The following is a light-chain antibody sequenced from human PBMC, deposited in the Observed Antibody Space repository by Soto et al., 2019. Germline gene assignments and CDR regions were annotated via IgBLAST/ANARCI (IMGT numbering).Light chain of an antibody. CDR1: QSVLYTSNNKNF. CDR3: QRYYSTPYT. V-gene: IGKV4-1*01. J-gene: IGKJ2*01. Sequence: DIVMTQSPDSLAVSLGERATINCKSSQSVLYTSNNKNFLAWYQQKPGQPPKLLFYWASTREFGVPDRISGSGSGTDFTLTISRLQAEDVAVYYCQRYYSTPYTFGQGTKLEIK. CDR2: WAS.